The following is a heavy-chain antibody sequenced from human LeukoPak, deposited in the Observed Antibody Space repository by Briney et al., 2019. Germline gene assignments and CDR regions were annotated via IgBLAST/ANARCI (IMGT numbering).Heavy chain of an antibody. CDR2: ISGSSSNI. Sequence: PGGSLRLSCAASGFTFSSHSMNWVRQAPGKGLEWVSYISGSSSNIYYSDSVKGRFTISRDNSKNTLYLEMNSLRAEDTAVYYCAKLYGSGSYSPFDYWGQGTLVTVSS. CDR3: AKLYGSGSYSPFDY. J-gene: IGHJ4*02. CDR1: GFTFSSHS. V-gene: IGHV3-48*01. D-gene: IGHD3-10*01.